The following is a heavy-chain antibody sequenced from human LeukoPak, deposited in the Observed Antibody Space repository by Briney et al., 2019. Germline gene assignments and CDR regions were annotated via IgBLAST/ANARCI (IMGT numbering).Heavy chain of an antibody. V-gene: IGHV4-59*08. Sequence: SETLSLTCTFSGGSISSYYWSWIRQPPGKGLEWIGYIYYSGSTNYNPSLKSRVTISVDTSKNQFSLKLSSVTAADTAVYYCARSGPRPVAGVDFWGQGTLVTVSS. CDR1: GGSISSYY. CDR3: ARSGPRPVAGVDF. CDR2: IYYSGST. D-gene: IGHD6-19*01. J-gene: IGHJ4*02.